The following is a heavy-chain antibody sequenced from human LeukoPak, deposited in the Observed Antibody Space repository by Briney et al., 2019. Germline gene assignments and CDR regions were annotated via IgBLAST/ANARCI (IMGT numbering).Heavy chain of an antibody. CDR2: ISGSGGST. J-gene: IGHJ4*02. D-gene: IGHD3-16*02. CDR1: GFTLSSYA. V-gene: IGHV3-23*01. CDR3: AKNPLFVWGSYRSTYYFDH. Sequence: GGSLRLSCAASGFTLSSYAMSWVRQAPGKGLEWVSAISGSGGSTYYADSVKGRFTISRDNSKNTLYLQMNSLRAEDTAVYYCAKNPLFVWGSYRSTYYFDHWGQGTLVTVSS.